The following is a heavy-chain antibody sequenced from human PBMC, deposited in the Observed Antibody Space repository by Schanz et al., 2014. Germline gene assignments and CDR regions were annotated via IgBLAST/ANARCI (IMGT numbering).Heavy chain of an antibody. Sequence: KPSPTLSLTCTVSVGSIRHAGYYWLWIRQHPWHVLEWIGYIYNSGGTYYNPSLKSRVTMSIDTSKKQFSLKVSWVSAEDTDVYYCARDTIGMGVSRDYWGQGKLVTVSP. CDR3: ARDTIGMGVSRDY. V-gene: IGHV4-31*03. CDR2: IYNSGGT. CDR1: VGSIRHAGYY. J-gene: IGHJ4*02. D-gene: IGHD3-3*01.